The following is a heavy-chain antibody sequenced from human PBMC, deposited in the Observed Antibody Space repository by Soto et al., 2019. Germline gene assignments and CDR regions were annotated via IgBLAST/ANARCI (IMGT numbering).Heavy chain of an antibody. CDR3: AKAGDYGDYEDWIDP. Sequence: QVHLVQSGAEVKKPGSSVKVSCKASGGTVGSYTISWVRQAPGQGLEWMGRIIPIVGIVTYALKFQGRVTITADYSTSTDYMELSSLRSDDTAIYYCAKAGDYGDYEDWIDPWGQGTLVTVSS. V-gene: IGHV1-69*02. D-gene: IGHD4-17*01. CDR1: GGTVGSYT. J-gene: IGHJ5*02. CDR2: IIPIVGIV.